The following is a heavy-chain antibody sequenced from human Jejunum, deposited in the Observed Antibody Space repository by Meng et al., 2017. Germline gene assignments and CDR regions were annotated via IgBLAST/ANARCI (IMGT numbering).Heavy chain of an antibody. D-gene: IGHD3-10*01. J-gene: IGHJ5*02. V-gene: IGHV4-39*07. CDR2: MSYSGST. CDR3: ARDEWFGRYWGVWFDP. CDR1: GASISTTNYY. Sequence: QMLLQESGPGLVKPSGTLPLTCTVSGASISTTNYYWGWIRQPPGKGLEWIGTMSYSGSTYFNPSLKGRITISTDTSKNQFSLKLNSVTAADTAVYYCARDEWFGRYWGVWFDPWGQGTLVTVSS.